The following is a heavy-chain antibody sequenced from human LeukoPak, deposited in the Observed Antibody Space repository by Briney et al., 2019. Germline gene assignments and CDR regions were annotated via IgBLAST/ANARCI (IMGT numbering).Heavy chain of an antibody. V-gene: IGHV3-15*01. CDR1: GFTFSNAW. J-gene: IGHJ3*02. CDR2: IKNIAAGGTT. Sequence: GRSLRLSCAASGFTFSNAWMTWVRQAPGKGREWVGRIKNIAAGGTTDYAAPVKGRLNISRDDSKITLYLQMDGLKIEDTAVYYCTTVGLEYSYIWGQGTMVTVSS. CDR3: TTVGLEYSYI. D-gene: IGHD2-15*01.